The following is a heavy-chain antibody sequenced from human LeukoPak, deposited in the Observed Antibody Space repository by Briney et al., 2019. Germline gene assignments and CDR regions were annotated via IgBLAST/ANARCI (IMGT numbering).Heavy chain of an antibody. D-gene: IGHD6-13*01. CDR1: GYTFTSYG. J-gene: IGHJ4*02. CDR2: ISAYNGNT. V-gene: IGHV1-18*01. CDR3: ARDGDSGYSSSWYYFDY. Sequence: ASVKVSCKASGYTFTSYGISWVRQAPGQGLEWMGWISAYNGNTNYAQKLQGRVTMTTDTSTSTAYMELRSLRSDDTAVYYCARDGDSGYSSSWYYFDYWGQGTLVTVSS.